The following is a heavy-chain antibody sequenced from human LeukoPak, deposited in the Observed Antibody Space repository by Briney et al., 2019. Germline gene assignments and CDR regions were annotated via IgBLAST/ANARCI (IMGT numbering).Heavy chain of an antibody. CDR2: INSDGSST. Sequence: GGSLRLSCAASGFTFSSYWMHWVRQAPGKGLVWVSRINSDGSSTSYADSVKGRFTISRDNSKNTPYLQMNSLRTEDTAVYYCAKDLYYDILTGPQFDYWGQGTLVTVSS. J-gene: IGHJ4*02. D-gene: IGHD3-9*01. CDR3: AKDLYYDILTGPQFDY. CDR1: GFTFSSYW. V-gene: IGHV3-74*01.